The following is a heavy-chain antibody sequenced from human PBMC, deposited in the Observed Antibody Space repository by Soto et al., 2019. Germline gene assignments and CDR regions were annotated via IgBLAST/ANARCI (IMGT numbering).Heavy chain of an antibody. CDR3: ARDRSGYGSSGYHYYYGMDV. D-gene: IGHD3-22*01. Sequence: GGSLRLSCAASGFTVSSNYMSWVRQAPGKGLEWVSVIYSGGSTYYADSVKGRFTISRDNSKNTLYLQMNSLRAEDTAVYYCARDRSGYGSSGYHYYYGMDVWGQGTTVTVSS. CDR1: GFTVSSNY. CDR2: IYSGGST. J-gene: IGHJ6*02. V-gene: IGHV3-66*01.